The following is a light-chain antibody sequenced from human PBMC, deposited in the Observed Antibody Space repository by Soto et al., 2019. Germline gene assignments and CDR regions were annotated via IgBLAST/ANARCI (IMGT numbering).Light chain of an antibody. V-gene: IGKV4-1*01. J-gene: IGKJ4*01. CDR1: PRVLFSTNNKKH. CDR3: QQYYITPLT. Sequence: DNVITQFSNPLAGSLGEGATLKLKFSPRVLFSTNNKKHLAWYQQKPGQPPKLLIYWATTRESGVPDRFSGSGSGTDFTLTISSLQAEDVAVYYCQQYYITPLTFGGGTKVEIK. CDR2: WAT.